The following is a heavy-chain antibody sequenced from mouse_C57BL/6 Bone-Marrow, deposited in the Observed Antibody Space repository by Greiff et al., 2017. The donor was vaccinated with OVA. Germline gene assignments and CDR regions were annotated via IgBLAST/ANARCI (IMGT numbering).Heavy chain of an antibody. D-gene: IGHD2-2*01. J-gene: IGHJ3*01. Sequence: QVQLQQPGTELVKPGASVKLSCKASGYTFTSYWMHWVKQRPGQGLEWIGNINPSNGGTNYNEKFKSKATLTVDKSSSPAYMQLSSLTSEDSAVYYGACTNYGDDRAWFAYWGQGTLVTVSA. V-gene: IGHV1-53*01. CDR1: GYTFTSYW. CDR3: ACTNYGDDRAWFAY. CDR2: INPSNGGT.